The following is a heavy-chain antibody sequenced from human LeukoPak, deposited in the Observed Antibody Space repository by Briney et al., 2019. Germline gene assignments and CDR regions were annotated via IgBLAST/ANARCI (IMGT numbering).Heavy chain of an antibody. D-gene: IGHD3-22*01. J-gene: IGHJ4*02. Sequence: PGGSLRLSCAASGFTVSSNYMSWVRQAPGKGLEWVSVIYSGGSTYYADSVKGRFTISRDNSKNTLYLQMNSLRAEDTAVYYCARDLSIATPSHYYDSSGFDYWGQGALVTVSS. CDR3: ARDLSIATPSHYYDSSGFDY. CDR2: IYSGGST. CDR1: GFTVSSNY. V-gene: IGHV3-66*01.